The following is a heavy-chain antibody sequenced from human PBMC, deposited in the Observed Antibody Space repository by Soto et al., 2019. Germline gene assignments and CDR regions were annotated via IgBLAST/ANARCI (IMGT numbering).Heavy chain of an antibody. CDR2: IIPIFGTA. V-gene: IGHV1-69*06. Sequence: SVKVSCKASGGTFSSYAISWVRQAPGQGREGMGGIIPIFGTANYAQKFQGRVPITADKSTSTAYMELSSLRAEDTAVYYCARDRRCSGGSCYNYYSYGMDVWGQGTTVTVSS. J-gene: IGHJ6*02. CDR3: ARDRRCSGGSCYNYYSYGMDV. D-gene: IGHD2-15*01. CDR1: GGTFSSYA.